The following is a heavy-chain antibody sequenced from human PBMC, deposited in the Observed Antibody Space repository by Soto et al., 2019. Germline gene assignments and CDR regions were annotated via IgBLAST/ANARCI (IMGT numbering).Heavy chain of an antibody. CDR1: GGSISSYY. J-gene: IGHJ4*02. D-gene: IGHD6-19*01. Sequence: QVQLQESGPGLVKPSESLSLTCAASGGSISSYYWSWIRQPPGKGLEWIGDIYYSGSTNYNPSLKNRVTISVDTSKNQFSLKLTSVTAADTAVYYCARSRYTSGWWTPPFDYWGQGTLGTVAS. CDR2: IYYSGST. CDR3: ARSRYTSGWWTPPFDY. V-gene: IGHV4-59*01.